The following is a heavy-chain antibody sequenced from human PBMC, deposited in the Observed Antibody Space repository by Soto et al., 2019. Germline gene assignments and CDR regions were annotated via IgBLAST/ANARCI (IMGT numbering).Heavy chain of an antibody. CDR3: ARVLQYQVLIIGGGSAFDN. D-gene: IGHD2-2*01. V-gene: IGHV4-30-4*01. CDR2: IYYSGST. J-gene: IGHJ3*02. Sequence: QVQLQESGPGLVKPSQTLSLTCTVSGGSISSGDYYWSWIRQPPGKGLEWIGYIYYSGSTYYNPSLKSRVNISGDTSKDQFPPKLRSVNAADTGVYFCARVLQYQVLIIGGGSAFDNWGQGTMVTVSS. CDR1: GGSISSGDYY.